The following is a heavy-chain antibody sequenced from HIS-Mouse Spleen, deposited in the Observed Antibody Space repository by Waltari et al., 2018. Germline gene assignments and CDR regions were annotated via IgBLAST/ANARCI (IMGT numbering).Heavy chain of an antibody. CDR1: GGSISSSSYY. J-gene: IGHJ2*01. CDR3: AREIPYSSSWYDWYFDL. Sequence: QLQLQESGPGLVKPSETLSLTCTVSGGSISSSSYYWGWIRQPPGKGLEWIGRIYYSGSTYYRPSLKVRVTISVDTSKNQFSLKLSAVTAADTAVYYWAREIPYSSSWYDWYFDLWGRGTLVTVSS. V-gene: IGHV4-39*07. D-gene: IGHD6-13*01. CDR2: IYYSGST.